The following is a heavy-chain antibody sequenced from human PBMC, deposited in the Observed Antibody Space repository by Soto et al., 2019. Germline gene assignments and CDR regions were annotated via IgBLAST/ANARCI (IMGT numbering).Heavy chain of an antibody. Sequence: SETLSLTCTVSGGSISGGNYYWSWIRQPPGQGLEWIGYIYYSGSTNYNPSLKSRVTISVDTSKNQFSLKLSSVTAADTAVYYCARVGGYCSGGSCYWGINYYYYMDVWGKGTTVNVSS. D-gene: IGHD2-15*01. CDR1: GGSISGGNYY. CDR3: ARVGGYCSGGSCYWGINYYYYMDV. J-gene: IGHJ6*03. CDR2: IYYSGST. V-gene: IGHV4-61*01.